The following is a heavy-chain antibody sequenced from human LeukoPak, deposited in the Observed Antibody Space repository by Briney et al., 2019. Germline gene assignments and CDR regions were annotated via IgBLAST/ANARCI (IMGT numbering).Heavy chain of an antibody. J-gene: IGHJ4*02. D-gene: IGHD5-12*01. V-gene: IGHV4-38-2*01. CDR1: GYSISSGYY. CDR3: ARRATTDYYFDN. Sequence: PSETLSLTCAVSGYSISSGYYWGWIRQPPGKGLEWFGSIFHSGSTYYNPSLKSRVTISVDTSKNQFSLKLRSVTAADTAVYYCARRATTDYYFDNWGQGTLVTVSS. CDR2: IFHSGST.